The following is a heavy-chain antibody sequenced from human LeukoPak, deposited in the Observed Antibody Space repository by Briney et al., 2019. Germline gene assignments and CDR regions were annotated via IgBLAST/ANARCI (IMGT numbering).Heavy chain of an antibody. CDR3: ARDSAYAFDI. CDR1: GFTFSHYS. V-gene: IGHV3-48*01. J-gene: IGHJ3*02. CDR2: ISSSTGI. Sequence: GGSLRLSCAASGFTFSHYSMNWVRQAPGKGLEWVSYISSSTGIYFPDSVKGRFTISRDNAKNSLYLQMNSVRAEDTAVYYCARDSAYAFDIWGQGTMVAVSS.